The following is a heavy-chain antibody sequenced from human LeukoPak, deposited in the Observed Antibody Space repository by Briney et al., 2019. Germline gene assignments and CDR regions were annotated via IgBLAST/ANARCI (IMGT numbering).Heavy chain of an antibody. CDR3: ARGGYGSGSQYYYGMDV. V-gene: IGHV3-48*03. J-gene: IGHJ6*02. CDR2: ISSSGSTI. Sequence: GGSLRLSCAASGFTFSSYEMNWVRQAPGKGLEWVSYISSSGSTIYYADSVKGRFTISRDNAKNSLYLQMNSLRAEDTAVYYCARGGYGSGSQYYYGMDVWGQGPRSPSP. D-gene: IGHD3-10*01. CDR1: GFTFSSYE.